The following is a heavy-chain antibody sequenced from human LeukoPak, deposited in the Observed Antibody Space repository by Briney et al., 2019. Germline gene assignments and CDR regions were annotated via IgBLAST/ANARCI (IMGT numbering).Heavy chain of an antibody. Sequence: PGVSLRLSCAASGLTFTSSWMHWVRGAPGNGLVWVSYISPDGSSPTYAVSVKGRFTVSRDNAKNTLYLQINSQRAEDTAVYYCARGRPGKFDYWGQGTLVTVSS. CDR1: GLTFTSSW. D-gene: IGHD4-23*01. CDR2: ISPDGSSP. V-gene: IGHV3-74*01. J-gene: IGHJ4*02. CDR3: ARGRPGKFDY.